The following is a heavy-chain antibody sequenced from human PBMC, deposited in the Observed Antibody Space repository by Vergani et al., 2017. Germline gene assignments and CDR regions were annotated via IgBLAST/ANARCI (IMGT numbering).Heavy chain of an antibody. J-gene: IGHJ3*02. CDR2: ISGSGGST. CDR3: TSGLDTAMVTPI. Sequence: EVQLLESGGGLVQPGGSLRLSCAASGFTFSSYAMSWVRQAPGKGLEWVSAISGSGGSTYYADSVKGRFTISRDDSKSIAYLQMNSLKTEDTAMYYCTSGLDTAMVTPIWGQGTMVTVSS. CDR1: GFTFSSYA. D-gene: IGHD5-18*01. V-gene: IGHV3-23*01.